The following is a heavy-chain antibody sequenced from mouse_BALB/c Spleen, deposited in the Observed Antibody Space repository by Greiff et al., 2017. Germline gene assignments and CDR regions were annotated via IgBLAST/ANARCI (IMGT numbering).Heavy chain of an antibody. CDR3: ARQGTATDY. Sequence: EVKLVESGGGLVQPGGSLKLSCAASGFTFSSYTMSWVRQTPEKRLEWVAYISNGGGSTYYPDTVKGRFTISRDNAKNTLYLQMSSLKSEDTAMYYCARQGTATDYWGQGTTLTVSS. CDR1: GFTFSSYT. CDR2: ISNGGGST. J-gene: IGHJ2*01. D-gene: IGHD1-2*01. V-gene: IGHV5-12-2*01.